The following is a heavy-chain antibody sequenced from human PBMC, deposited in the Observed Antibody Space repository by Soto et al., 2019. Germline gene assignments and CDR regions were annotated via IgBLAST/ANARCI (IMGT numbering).Heavy chain of an antibody. Sequence: VASVKVSCKASGYTFTGYYMHWVRQAPGQGLEWMGWINPNSGGTNYAQKFQGWVTMTRDTSISTAYMELSRLRSDDTAVDYCARGGDAWGSNATPYYVADWGLVQLVTTFS. CDR1: GYTFTGYY. J-gene: IGHJ4*02. CDR2: INPNSGGT. D-gene: IGHD2-15*01. CDR3: ARGGDAWGSNATPYYVAD. V-gene: IGHV1-2*04.